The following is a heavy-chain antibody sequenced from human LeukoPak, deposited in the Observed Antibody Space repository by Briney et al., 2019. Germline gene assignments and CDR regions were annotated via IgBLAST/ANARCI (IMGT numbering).Heavy chain of an antibody. V-gene: IGHV4-34*01. J-gene: IGHJ4*02. CDR2: INHSGST. Sequence: PSETLSLTCAVYGGPFSGYYWSWIRQPPGKGLEWLGEINHSGSTNYNPSLKSRVTVSVDTSKNQFSLKLSSVTAADTAVYYCANRRDYYDSSGYWVPFDYWGQGTLVTVSS. CDR3: ANRRDYYDSSGYWVPFDY. CDR1: GGPFSGYY. D-gene: IGHD3-22*01.